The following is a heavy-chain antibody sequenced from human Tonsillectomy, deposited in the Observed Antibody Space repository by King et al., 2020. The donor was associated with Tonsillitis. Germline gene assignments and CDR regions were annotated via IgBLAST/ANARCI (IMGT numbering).Heavy chain of an antibody. CDR1: GFTFDDYA. Sequence: EVQLVESGGGLVQPGRSLRLSCAASGFTFDDYAMHWVRQAPGKGLEWVSGISWNSGSIGYADSEKGRFTISRDNAKNSLYLQMNSLRAEDTALYYCAKVAHSGSYRDAFDIWGQGTMVTVSS. CDR2: ISWNSGSI. J-gene: IGHJ3*02. CDR3: AKVAHSGSYRDAFDI. D-gene: IGHD1-26*01. V-gene: IGHV3-9*01.